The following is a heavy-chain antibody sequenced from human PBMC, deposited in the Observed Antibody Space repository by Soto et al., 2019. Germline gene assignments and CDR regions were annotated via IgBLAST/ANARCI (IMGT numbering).Heavy chain of an antibody. Sequence: EVQLLESGGGLVQPGGSLRLSCAASGFTFSSYAMSWVRQAPGKGLGWVAAISGSGGSTYFAASVKGRFTISRENSKNTVYLQMNSLRAEDTARYYFAKKKTTVTRYDAFAILGQGTRVTVSS. CDR3: AKKKTTVTRYDAFAI. CDR1: GFTFSSYA. V-gene: IGHV3-23*01. J-gene: IGHJ3*02. CDR2: ISGSGGST. D-gene: IGHD4-17*01.